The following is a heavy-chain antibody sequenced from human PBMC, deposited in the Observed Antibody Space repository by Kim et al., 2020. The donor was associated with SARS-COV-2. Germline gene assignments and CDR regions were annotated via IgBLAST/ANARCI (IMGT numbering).Heavy chain of an antibody. CDR1: GYTFTSYD. D-gene: IGHD3-10*01. J-gene: IGHJ5*02. V-gene: IGHV1-8*01. CDR3: ARGPPGSGSYYNP. CDR2: MNPNSGNT. Sequence: ASVKVSCKASGYTFTSYDINWVRQATGQGLEWMGWMNPNSGNTGYAQKFQGRVTMTGNTSISTAYMELSGLGSEDTAVYYCARGPPGSGSYYNPWGQGTLVTVSS.